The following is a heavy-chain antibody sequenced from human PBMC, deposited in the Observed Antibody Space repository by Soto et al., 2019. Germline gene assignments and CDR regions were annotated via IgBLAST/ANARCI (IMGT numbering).Heavy chain of an antibody. D-gene: IGHD1-26*01. J-gene: IGHJ3*02. CDR3: ARVWGGAFDI. CDR2: IYYSGST. CDR1: GGSISSYY. V-gene: IGHV4-59*01. Sequence: QVQLQESGPGLVKPSETLSLTCTVSGGSISSYYWSWIRQPRGKGLVWIGYIYYSGSTNYNPSLKIRVTISVDTSKNQFSLKVSSVTAADTAVYYCARVWGGAFDIWGQGTMVTVSS.